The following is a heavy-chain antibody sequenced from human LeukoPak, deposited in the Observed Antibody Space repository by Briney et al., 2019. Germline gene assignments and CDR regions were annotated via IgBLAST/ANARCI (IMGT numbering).Heavy chain of an antibody. CDR2: IEGDGSTK. J-gene: IGHJ4*02. CDR1: GFTFSSSW. D-gene: IGHD5-12*01. V-gene: IGHV3-7*05. Sequence: GGSLRLSCVASGFTFSSSWMTWVRQAPGKGLEWVANIEGDGSTKNYVDSVKGRFTISRDNSKNSLYLQMNSLRVGDTAVYYCARDSAYNAFDYWGQGALVTVSS. CDR3: ARDSAYNAFDY.